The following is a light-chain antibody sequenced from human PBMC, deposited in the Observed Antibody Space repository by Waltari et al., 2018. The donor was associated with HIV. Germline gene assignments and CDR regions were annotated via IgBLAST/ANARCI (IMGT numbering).Light chain of an antibody. Sequence: EIVLTQSPGTLSLSPGERATLSCRASQSVSSSYLAWYQQKPSQAPRLLISGASSRATGIPDRFSGSGSGTDFTLTISRLEPEDFAVYYCQQYGNSPRTFGQGTKLEIK. J-gene: IGKJ2*02. V-gene: IGKV3-20*01. CDR1: QSVSSSY. CDR2: GAS. CDR3: QQYGNSPRT.